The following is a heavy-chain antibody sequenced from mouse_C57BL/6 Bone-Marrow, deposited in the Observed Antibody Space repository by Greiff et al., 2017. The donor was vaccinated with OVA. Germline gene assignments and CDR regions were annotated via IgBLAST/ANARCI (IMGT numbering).Heavy chain of an antibody. CDR3: VRHGHYYGSSYWYFDV. Sequence: EVKVVESGGGLVQPKGSLKLSCAASGFSFNTYAMNWVRQAPGKGLEWVARIRSKSNNYATYYADSVKDRFTISRDDSESMLYLQMNNLKTEDTAMYYCVRHGHYYGSSYWYFDVWGTGTTVTVSS. CDR1: GFSFNTYA. V-gene: IGHV10-1*01. D-gene: IGHD1-1*01. CDR2: IRSKSNNYAT. J-gene: IGHJ1*03.